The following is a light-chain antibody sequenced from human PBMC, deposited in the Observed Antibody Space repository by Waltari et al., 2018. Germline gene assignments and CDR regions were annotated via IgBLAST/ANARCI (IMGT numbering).Light chain of an antibody. CDR2: STA. V-gene: IGKV1-39*01. J-gene: IGKJ3*01. Sequence: DIQMTQSPSSLSASIGDRVTMTCRASRRISNYVNWYQHKLGEVPKLLINSTATLNSGVPSRFSGSASGTDFTLTITSLQPEDFATYYCQQSYDIPFIFGPGTKVNLK. CDR1: RRISNY. CDR3: QQSYDIPFI.